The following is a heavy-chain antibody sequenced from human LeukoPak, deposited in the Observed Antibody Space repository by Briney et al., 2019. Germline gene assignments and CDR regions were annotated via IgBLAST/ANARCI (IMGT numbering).Heavy chain of an antibody. CDR1: GFTVSSNY. CDR3: ARKGGSTSSPWSAFDI. V-gene: IGHV3-66*01. Sequence: GGSLRLSCAASGFTVSSNYMSWVRQAPGKGLEWVSVIYSGGSTHYADSVKGRFTISRDNSKNTLYLQMNSLRAEDTAVYYCARKGGSTSSPWSAFDIWGQGTMVTVSS. D-gene: IGHD2-2*01. CDR2: IYSGGST. J-gene: IGHJ3*02.